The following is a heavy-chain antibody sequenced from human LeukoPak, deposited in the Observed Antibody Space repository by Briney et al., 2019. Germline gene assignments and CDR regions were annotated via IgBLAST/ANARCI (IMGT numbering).Heavy chain of an antibody. CDR2: ISGSGGST. Sequence: GGSLRLSCAASGFTFSSYAMSWVRQAPGKGLEWVSAISGSGGSTYYADSVKGGFTISRDNSKNTLYLQMNSLRAEDTAVYYCAKEGPVDTAMVNLDPFDYWGQGTLVTVSS. CDR1: GFTFSSYA. V-gene: IGHV3-23*01. CDR3: AKEGPVDTAMVNLDPFDY. J-gene: IGHJ4*02. D-gene: IGHD5-18*01.